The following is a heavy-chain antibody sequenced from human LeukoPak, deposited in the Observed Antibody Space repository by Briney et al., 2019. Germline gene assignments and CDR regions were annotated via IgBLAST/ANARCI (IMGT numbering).Heavy chain of an antibody. J-gene: IGHJ6*02. CDR1: GFTFSTYA. CDR3: ARGLHYYVAMDV. V-gene: IGHV3-23*05. CDR2: IGSDNKP. D-gene: IGHD3-10*02. Sequence: GGSLRLSCGASGFTFSTYAMAWVRQAPGKGLEWVSSIGSDNKPHYSESVKGRFAISRDNSKSMLFLQLNSLRAEDTALYYCARGLHYYVAMDVWGQGTTVTVSS.